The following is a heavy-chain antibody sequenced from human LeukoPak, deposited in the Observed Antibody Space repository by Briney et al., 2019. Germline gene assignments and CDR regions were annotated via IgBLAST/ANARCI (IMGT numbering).Heavy chain of an antibody. CDR2: INPNSGGT. V-gene: IGHV1-2*04. CDR3: ARANFLYCSSTSCLFDY. D-gene: IGHD2-2*01. CDR1: GHTFTDYY. Sequence: ASVKVSCKASGHTFTDYYMHWVRLAPGQGLEWMGWINPNSGGTNYVQKFQGWVTMTRDTSINTAYMELSRLTSDDTAVYYCARANFLYCSSTSCLFDYWGQGTLVAVSS. J-gene: IGHJ4*02.